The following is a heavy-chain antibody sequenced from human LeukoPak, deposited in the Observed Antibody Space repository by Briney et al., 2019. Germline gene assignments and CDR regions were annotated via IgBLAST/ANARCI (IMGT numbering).Heavy chain of an antibody. V-gene: IGHV3-23*01. CDR2: IGAGGRNT. CDR3: ARGSYYFNY. J-gene: IGHJ4*02. Sequence: GGSLRLSCAASGFTFTTYGMTWVRQAPGRGLEWVSAIGAGGRNTYYADSVKGRFTISRDNAKNTLYLQMTSLRAEDTAVYYCARGSYYFNYWGQGTLVTAS. CDR1: GFTFTTYG.